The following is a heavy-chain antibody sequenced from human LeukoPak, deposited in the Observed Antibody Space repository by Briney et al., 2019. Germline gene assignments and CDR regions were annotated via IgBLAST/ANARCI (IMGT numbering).Heavy chain of an antibody. CDR3: ARDPGRLGFGDQNWFDP. CDR2: IIPIFGTA. V-gene: IGHV1-69*05. CDR1: GGTFSSYA. J-gene: IGHJ5*02. Sequence: ASVKVSCKASGGTFSSYAISWVRQAPGQGLEWMGGIIPIFGTANYAQKFQGRVTITTDESTSTAYMELSSLRSEDTAVYYCARDPGRLGFGDQNWFDPWGQGTLVTVSS. D-gene: IGHD3-10*01.